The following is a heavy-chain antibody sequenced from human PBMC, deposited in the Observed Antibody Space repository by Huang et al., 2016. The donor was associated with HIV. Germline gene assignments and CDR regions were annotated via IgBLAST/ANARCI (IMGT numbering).Heavy chain of an antibody. Sequence: EVHLVESGGDLVQPGGSLRLSCVASGFNFSAYWMSWVRQGPGKGRCGVANIKQDGREKNYVDAVKGRFTMSRDNAKNSVYLQLTSLRAEDTAVYYCARGGIYYDVLTGRHYYYNGLDVWGQGTTVTVSS. CDR1: GFNFSAYW. V-gene: IGHV3-7*01. CDR2: IKQDGREK. D-gene: IGHD3-9*01. CDR3: ARGGIYYDVLTGRHYYYNGLDV. J-gene: IGHJ6*02.